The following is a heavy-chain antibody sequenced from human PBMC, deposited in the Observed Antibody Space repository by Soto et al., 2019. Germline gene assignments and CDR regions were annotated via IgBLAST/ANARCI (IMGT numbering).Heavy chain of an antibody. Sequence: SETLSLTCSVSGASITSDDFYCSWIRQHPGKGLEWIGYMYHSGNTYYNPSLRSRVTMSLDTSKNHFSLKLTSVTAADTAVYYCVKYYYDSSGLNWFDPWGPGTLVTVS. CDR3: VKYYYDSSGLNWFDP. CDR2: MYHSGNT. D-gene: IGHD3-22*01. J-gene: IGHJ5*02. CDR1: GASITSDDFY. V-gene: IGHV4-31*03.